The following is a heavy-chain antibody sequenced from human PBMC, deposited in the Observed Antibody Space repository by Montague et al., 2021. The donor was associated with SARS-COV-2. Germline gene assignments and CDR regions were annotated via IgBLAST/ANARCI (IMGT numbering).Heavy chain of an antibody. CDR2: IYYSGST. D-gene: IGHD3-10*01. J-gene: IGHJ4*02. CDR1: GGSITSYY. CDR3: ARGDGHYYGSGTYPYY. Sequence: SETLSFTCTVSGGSITSYYWSWIRQPPGKGLEYIGYIYYSGSTNYNPSLKSRVTMSVDTSKNQFSLKLSSVTAADTAVYYCARGDGHYYGSGTYPYYWGQGTLVSVS. V-gene: IGHV4-59*01.